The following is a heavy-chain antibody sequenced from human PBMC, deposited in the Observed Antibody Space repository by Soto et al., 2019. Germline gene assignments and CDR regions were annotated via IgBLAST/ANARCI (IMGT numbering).Heavy chain of an antibody. CDR1: GGSISSGGYY. CDR2: IYYSGST. J-gene: IGHJ6*02. Sequence: SETLSLTCTVSGGSISSGGYYWSWIRQHPGKGLEWIGYIYYSGSTYYNPSLKSRVTISVDTSKNQFSLKLSSVTAADTAVYYCARSRITMVRGVITGYYYYYGMDVWGQGTTVTVSS. D-gene: IGHD3-10*01. V-gene: IGHV4-31*03. CDR3: ARSRITMVRGVITGYYYYYGMDV.